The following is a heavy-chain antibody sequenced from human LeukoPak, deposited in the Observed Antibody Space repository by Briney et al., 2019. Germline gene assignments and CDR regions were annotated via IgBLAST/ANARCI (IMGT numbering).Heavy chain of an antibody. J-gene: IGHJ4*02. Sequence: GGSLRLSCVASGFTFSSYAMSWVRQAPGKGLEWVSGISSGGGTTYYADSVKGWLTISRDNSKNTVYVQMNSLRAEDTAVYYCAKGIRPEGWGQGTLVTVSS. CDR1: GFTFSSYA. V-gene: IGHV3-23*01. CDR3: AKGIRPEG. D-gene: IGHD1-14*01. CDR2: ISSGGGTT.